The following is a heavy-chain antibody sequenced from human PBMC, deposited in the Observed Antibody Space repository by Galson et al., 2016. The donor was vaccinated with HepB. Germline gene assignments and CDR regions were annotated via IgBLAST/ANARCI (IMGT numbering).Heavy chain of an antibody. V-gene: IGHV3-30*04. CDR3: AGGGGVRQLDPYYFDY. CDR2: ISFDGNNQ. J-gene: IGHJ4*02. D-gene: IGHD6-13*01. CDR1: GFTFSPYD. Sequence: SLRLSCAASGFTFSPYDMHWVRQAPGKGLEWAAVISFDGNNQYYADSVKGRFTISRDNSKNTLYLQMNSLRPEDTAVYYCAGGGGVRQLDPYYFDYWGQGALVTVSS.